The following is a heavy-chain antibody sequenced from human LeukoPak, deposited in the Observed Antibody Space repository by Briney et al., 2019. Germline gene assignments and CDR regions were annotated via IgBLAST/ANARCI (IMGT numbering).Heavy chain of an antibody. Sequence: TSVKASCKASGGTFSSYAISWVRQAPGQGLEWMGGIIPIFGTANYAQKFQGRVTITTDESTSTAYMELSSLRSEDTAVYYCASGMVGISSSSVETNYYYYYYMDVWGKGTTVTVSS. J-gene: IGHJ6*03. V-gene: IGHV1-69*05. CDR3: ASGMVGISSSSVETNYYYYYYMDV. CDR1: GGTFSSYA. CDR2: IIPIFGTA. D-gene: IGHD6-6*01.